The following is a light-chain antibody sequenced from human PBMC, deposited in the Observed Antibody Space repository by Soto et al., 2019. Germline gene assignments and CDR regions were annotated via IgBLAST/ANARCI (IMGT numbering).Light chain of an antibody. CDR3: QQYNSYSPVT. CDR2: DAS. Sequence: DIQMTQSPSTLSASVGDRVTITCRASQSISGWLAWYQQKPGRAPKLLIYDASSLASGVPSRFSASGSGTEFTLTISSLQPDDVATYYCQQYNSYSPVTFGQGTKLEIK. V-gene: IGKV1-5*01. CDR1: QSISGW. J-gene: IGKJ2*01.